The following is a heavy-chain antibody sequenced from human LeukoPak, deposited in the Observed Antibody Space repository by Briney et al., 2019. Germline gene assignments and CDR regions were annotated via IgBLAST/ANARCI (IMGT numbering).Heavy chain of an antibody. CDR2: ISNSAHRT. V-gene: IGHV3-23*01. CDR1: GFTFSTYA. Sequence: GGSLRLSCAASGFTFSTYAMSWLRQAPGKGLEWVSAISNSAHRTYYADSVKGRFTISRDNAKNSLYLQMNSLRAEDTAVYYCAELGITMIGGVWGKGTTVTISS. CDR3: AELGITMIGGV. J-gene: IGHJ6*04. D-gene: IGHD3-10*02.